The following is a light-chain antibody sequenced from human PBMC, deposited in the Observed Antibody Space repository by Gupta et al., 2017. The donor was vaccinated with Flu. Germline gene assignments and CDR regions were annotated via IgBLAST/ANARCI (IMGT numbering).Light chain of an antibody. V-gene: IGKV3-11*01. CDR2: DVS. CDR1: ESIGAY. Sequence: EVVLTQSPATLSLSPGERATLSCWASESIGAYLAWYQQKPGQPPKLLIYDVSKRATGIPARFSGSGSGTDFSLTISGLEPEDFAVYFCQYRTNWPPYSFGQGTKLEIK. CDR3: QYRTNWPPYS. J-gene: IGKJ2*03.